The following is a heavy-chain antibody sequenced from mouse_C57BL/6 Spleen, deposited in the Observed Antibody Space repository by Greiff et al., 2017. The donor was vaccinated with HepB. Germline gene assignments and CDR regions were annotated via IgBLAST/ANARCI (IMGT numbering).Heavy chain of an antibody. CDR1: GYTFTSYW. CDR2: INPSNGGT. J-gene: IGHJ2*01. D-gene: IGHD1-1*01. CDR3: AKGDYYGSRYYFDY. Sequence: QVQLQQPGTELVKPGASVKLSCKASGYTFTSYWMHWVTQRPGQGLEWIGNINPSNGGTNYNEKFKSKATLTVDKSSSTAYMQLSSLTSEDSAVYYCAKGDYYGSRYYFDYWGQGTTLTVSS. V-gene: IGHV1-53*01.